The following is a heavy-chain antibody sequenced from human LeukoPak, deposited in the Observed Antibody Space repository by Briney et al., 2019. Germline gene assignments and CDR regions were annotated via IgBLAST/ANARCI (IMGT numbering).Heavy chain of an antibody. V-gene: IGHV4-59*08. CDR1: GGSISSYY. D-gene: IGHD2-15*01. CDR2: IYYSGST. J-gene: IGHJ3*02. CDR3: ARIRVVAAKTRGAGVGAFDI. Sequence: SETLSLTCTVSGGSISSYYWSWIRQPPGKGLEWIGYIYYSGSTNYNPPLKSRVTISVDTSKNQFSLKLSSVTAADTAVYYCARIRVVAAKTRGAGVGAFDIWGQGTMVTVSS.